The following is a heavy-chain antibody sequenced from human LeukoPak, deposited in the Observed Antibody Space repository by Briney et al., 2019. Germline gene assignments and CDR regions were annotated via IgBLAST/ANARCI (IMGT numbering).Heavy chain of an antibody. D-gene: IGHD5-18*01. CDR1: GGSISTYY. CDR2: IYNSGST. Sequence: SETLSLTCTVSGGSISTYYWSWIRQPPGKGLEWIGHIYNSGSTNYSPSLKSRVTISVDTSKNQFSLKLSSVTAADTAVYYCARGDTGQRYYYYYMDVWGKGTTVTVSS. V-gene: IGHV4-59*08. J-gene: IGHJ6*03. CDR3: ARGDTGQRYYYYYMDV.